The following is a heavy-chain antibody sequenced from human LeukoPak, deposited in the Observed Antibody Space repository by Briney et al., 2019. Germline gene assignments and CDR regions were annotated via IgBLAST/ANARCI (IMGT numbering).Heavy chain of an antibody. CDR3: AKDRVPGGYYDFWSGYYSDFDY. CDR1: GFTFSSYG. Sequence: QPGRSLRLSCAASGFTFSSYGMQWVRQAPGKGLEWVAVIWYDGSNKYYADSVKGRFTISRDNSKNPLYLQMNSLRAEDTAVYYCAKDRVPGGYYDFWSGYYSDFDYWGQGTLVTVSS. D-gene: IGHD3-3*01. CDR2: IWYDGSNK. J-gene: IGHJ4*02. V-gene: IGHV3-33*06.